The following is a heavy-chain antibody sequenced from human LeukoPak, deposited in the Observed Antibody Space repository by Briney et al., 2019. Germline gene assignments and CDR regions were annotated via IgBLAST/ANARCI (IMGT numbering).Heavy chain of an antibody. V-gene: IGHV5-51*01. J-gene: IGHJ4*02. CDR1: GYSFATHW. CDR3: ATGARSGYFDY. Sequence: GESLKISCKGSGYSFATHWIAWVRQMAGKGLEWMGIIYPGDSDTKYSPSFQGQVTISADKSISTAYIQWSSLKASDTAMYYCATGARSGYFDYWGQGTLVTVSS. D-gene: IGHD3-22*01. CDR2: IYPGDSDT.